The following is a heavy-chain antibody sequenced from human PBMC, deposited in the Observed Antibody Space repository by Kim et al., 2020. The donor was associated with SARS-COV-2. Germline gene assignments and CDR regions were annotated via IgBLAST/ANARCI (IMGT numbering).Heavy chain of an antibody. J-gene: IGHJ4*02. D-gene: IGHD3-3*01. CDR3: ARGSAWSGDY. CDR2: IKPDGSEK. V-gene: IGHV3-7*01. CDR1: GFAFSSHW. Sequence: GGSLRLSCAASGFAFSSHWMSWVRQAPGEGLEWVGYIKPDGSEKKSVDSVKGRFTISRDNAKNSLYLQMSSLRAEDTAVYYCARGSAWSGDYWGQGTLVT.